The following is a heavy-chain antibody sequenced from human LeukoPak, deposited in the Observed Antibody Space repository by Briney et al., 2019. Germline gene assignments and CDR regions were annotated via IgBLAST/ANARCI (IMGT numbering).Heavy chain of an antibody. J-gene: IGHJ4*02. Sequence: GGSLRLSCAASGFTFSSYAMSWVRQTPGKGLEWVSVISGSGDTTYYVDSVKGRFTISRDNSKNTLYLQMNSLRAEDTAVYYCAKDRYCSSTRCYGDFDYWGQGTQVTVSS. CDR3: AKDRYCSSTRCYGDFDY. CDR2: ISGSGDTT. V-gene: IGHV3-23*01. CDR1: GFTFSSYA. D-gene: IGHD2-2*01.